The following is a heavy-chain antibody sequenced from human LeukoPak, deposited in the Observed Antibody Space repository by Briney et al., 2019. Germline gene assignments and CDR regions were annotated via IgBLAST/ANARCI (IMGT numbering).Heavy chain of an antibody. J-gene: IGHJ4*02. CDR1: GLTVSSSY. Sequence: GGSLRLSCAASGLTVSSSYMSWVRQAPGKGLDWVSVIYAGDNTYYADSVKGRFTISRDSSKNTLYLQMNSLRAEDTAVYYCVREIGNSGSYDWGQGTLVTVSS. D-gene: IGHD1-26*01. CDR2: IYAGDNT. CDR3: VREIGNSGSYD. V-gene: IGHV3-53*01.